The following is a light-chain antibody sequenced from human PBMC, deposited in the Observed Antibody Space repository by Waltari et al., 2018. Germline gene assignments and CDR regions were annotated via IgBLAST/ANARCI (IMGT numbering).Light chain of an antibody. CDR2: WAS. Sequence: DIVMTQSPDCLAVPLGERATINCKSNQSLLFSSNNKNHLAWYQQKTGQPPKLLIYWASTRESGVPDLFSGSGSGTDFTLTITSLQTEDVAVYYCQQYYRSPSLTFGGGTKVEIK. CDR3: QQYYRSPSLT. CDR1: QSLLFSSNNKNH. V-gene: IGKV4-1*01. J-gene: IGKJ4*01.